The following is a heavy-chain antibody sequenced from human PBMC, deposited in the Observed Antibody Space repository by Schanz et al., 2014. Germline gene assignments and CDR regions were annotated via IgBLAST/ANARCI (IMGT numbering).Heavy chain of an antibody. CDR1: GYTFTGHY. V-gene: IGHV1-2*06. CDR3: VRELSGGTFDY. D-gene: IGHD1-1*01. J-gene: IGHJ4*02. CDR2: FT. Sequence: LVQSGAEVKKPWASVKVSCKASGYTFTGHYIWWVRQAPGQGLEWLGRFTHISQKFQGRVTMTRDTSSTTAYMELNSLRSDDTAVYYCVRELSGGTFDYWGQGALVTVSS.